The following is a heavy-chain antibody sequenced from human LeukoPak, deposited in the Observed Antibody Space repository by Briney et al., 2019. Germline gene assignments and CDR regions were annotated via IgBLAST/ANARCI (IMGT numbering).Heavy chain of an antibody. CDR2: IYYSGST. D-gene: IGHD6-6*01. Sequence: SETLSLTCTVSGGSISSYYWSWIRQPPGKGLEWIGYIYYSGSTNYNPSLKSRVTISVDTSKNQFSLKLSSVTAADTAVYYCARGSIAARNDAFDIWGQGTIVTVSS. CDR1: GGSISSYY. CDR3: ARGSIAARNDAFDI. J-gene: IGHJ3*02. V-gene: IGHV4-59*01.